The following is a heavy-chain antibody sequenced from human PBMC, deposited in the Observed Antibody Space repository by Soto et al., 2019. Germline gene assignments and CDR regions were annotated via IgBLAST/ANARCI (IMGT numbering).Heavy chain of an antibody. CDR2: IRSKGNNYAT. CDR1: GFTFSGSA. Sequence: GGSMRLSSAASGFTFSGSAMHWVRQASGKGLEWVGRIRSKGNNYATAYGASLKGRFTISRDDSKNTAYLQMNSLNTEDTAVYYCSRQASDFWSGKPQYYMDVWGKGTTVTVSS. V-gene: IGHV3-73*01. CDR3: SRQASDFWSGKPQYYMDV. D-gene: IGHD3-3*01. J-gene: IGHJ6*03.